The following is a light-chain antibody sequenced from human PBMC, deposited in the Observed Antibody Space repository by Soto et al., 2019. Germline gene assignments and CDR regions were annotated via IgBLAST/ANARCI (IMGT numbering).Light chain of an antibody. CDR2: EVS. J-gene: IGLJ1*01. CDR3: SSHTSSTDYV. V-gene: IGLV2-14*01. Sequence: QSVLTQPASVSGSPGQSITISCTGTSSDVGTYNYVSWYQQHPGKAPKLIIYEVSNRPSGVSNRFSGSKSGNTASLTISGLQAEDEADYYCSSHTSSTDYVFGTGTKVTVL. CDR1: SSDVGTYNY.